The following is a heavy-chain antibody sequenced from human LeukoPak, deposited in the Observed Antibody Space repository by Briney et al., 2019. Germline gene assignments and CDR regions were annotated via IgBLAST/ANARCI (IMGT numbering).Heavy chain of an antibody. CDR1: GFTFSNYD. J-gene: IGHJ4*02. V-gene: IGHV3-33*06. D-gene: IGHD6-19*01. Sequence: QSGGSLRLSCAASGFTFSNYDMPWVRQAPGKGLEWVALISYDGSNKNYADSVKGRFTISSDNSKNTLFLQMNSLRAEDTAVYYCANSYEYSSGWYYFDYWGQGTLVTVSS. CDR3: ANSYEYSSGWYYFDY. CDR2: ISYDGSNK.